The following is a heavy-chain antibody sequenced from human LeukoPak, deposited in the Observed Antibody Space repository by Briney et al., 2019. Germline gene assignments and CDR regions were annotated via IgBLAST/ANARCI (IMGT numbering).Heavy chain of an antibody. CDR1: GYTFTGYY. J-gene: IGHJ4*02. Sequence: ASVKVSCKASGYTFTGYYMHWVRQAPGQGLEWMGIINPSGGSTNYAQKFQGRVTMTRDTSTSTVYMELSSLRYEDTAVYYCARDLYHRYYHNSGHAFDYWGQGTLVTVSS. V-gene: IGHV1-46*01. CDR2: INPSGGST. CDR3: ARDLYHRYYHNSGHAFDY. D-gene: IGHD3-22*01.